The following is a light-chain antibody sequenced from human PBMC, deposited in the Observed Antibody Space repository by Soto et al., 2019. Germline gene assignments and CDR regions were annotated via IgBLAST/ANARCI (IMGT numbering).Light chain of an antibody. V-gene: IGKV1-33*01. CDR3: QQYDNLPRRT. J-gene: IGKJ3*01. CDR2: DAS. CDR1: QDISNY. Sequence: DIQMTQSPSSLSASVGDRVTITCRASQDISNYLNWYQQKPGKAPKLLIYDASNLETGVPSRFSGSGSGTDFTFTISSLQPEDIATYYCQQYDNLPRRTFGPGTKV.